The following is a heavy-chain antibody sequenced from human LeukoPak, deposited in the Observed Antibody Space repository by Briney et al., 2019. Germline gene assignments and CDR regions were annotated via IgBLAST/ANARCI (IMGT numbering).Heavy chain of an antibody. Sequence: SETLSLTCTVSGDSMNNYYWIWVRQPAGRGLEWIGYIYYSGSTNYNPSLKSRVTISVDTSKNQFSLKLSSVTAADTAVYYCARVSSGWSEFDYWGQGTLVTVSS. CDR1: GDSMNNYY. J-gene: IGHJ4*02. D-gene: IGHD6-19*01. CDR3: ARVSSGWSEFDY. V-gene: IGHV4-59*01. CDR2: IYYSGST.